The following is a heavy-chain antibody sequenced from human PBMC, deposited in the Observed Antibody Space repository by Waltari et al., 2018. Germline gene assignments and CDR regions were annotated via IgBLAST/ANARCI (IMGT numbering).Heavy chain of an antibody. D-gene: IGHD6-19*01. CDR2: RRKDGGLK. V-gene: IGHV3-7*01. CDR1: GFSYSHHC. Sequence: EVQLVESGGALVQPGGSLRLSCVGSGFSYSHHCITWVRQVPGNGLEWVATRRKDGGLKYYLDSVKGRFTISRDNARNSLYLQMSSLRVEDTAMYHCASQIRYNSGWVPFDYWGLGTLVTVSS. CDR3: ASQIRYNSGWVPFDY. J-gene: IGHJ4*02.